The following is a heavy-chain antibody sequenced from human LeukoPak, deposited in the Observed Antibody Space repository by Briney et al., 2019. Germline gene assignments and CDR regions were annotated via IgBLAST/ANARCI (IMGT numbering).Heavy chain of an antibody. J-gene: IGHJ3*02. CDR3: ARIALMAFSSRWQRDAFDI. CDR2: INPNSGGT. Sequence: ASVTVSFTASGYTFTVYYMHWVRQAPRQGLEWMGWINPNSGGTNYTQKFQGRVTMTRDTSISTAYMELSRLRSDDTAVYYCARIALMAFSSRWQRDAFDIWGQGTMVTVSS. CDR1: GYTFTVYY. D-gene: IGHD6-13*01. V-gene: IGHV1-2*02.